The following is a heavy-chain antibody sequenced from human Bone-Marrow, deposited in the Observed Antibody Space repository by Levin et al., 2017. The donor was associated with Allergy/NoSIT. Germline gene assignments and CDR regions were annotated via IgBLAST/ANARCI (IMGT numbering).Heavy chain of an antibody. J-gene: IGHJ2*01. CDR3: ARVNCVCQCSGRDWYFDL. CDR1: GFTFSSYW. Sequence: GGSLRLSCAASGFTFSSYWMHWVRQAPGKGPVWVSRINGDGTTTHYADSVKGRFTISRDNAENTLYLQMNSLTDEDTAVYHCARVNCVCQCSGRDWYFDLWGRGTLVTVS. D-gene: IGHD3-16*01. V-gene: IGHV3-74*01. CDR2: INGDGTTT.